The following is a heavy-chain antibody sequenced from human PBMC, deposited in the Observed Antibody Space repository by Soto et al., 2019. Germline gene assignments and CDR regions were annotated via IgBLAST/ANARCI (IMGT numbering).Heavy chain of an antibody. J-gene: IGHJ5*02. Sequence: GESLKISCQGSGYSFTNYWIGWVRQMPGKGLEWMGMIYPEDSDTKYSPSFQGQVTFSADKSINTAYLQWSSLKASDTAIYYCARLEWLSLAAWFDPWGQGTLVTVSS. CDR2: IYPEDSDT. CDR1: GYSFTNYW. V-gene: IGHV5-51*01. D-gene: IGHD3-3*01. CDR3: ARLEWLSLAAWFDP.